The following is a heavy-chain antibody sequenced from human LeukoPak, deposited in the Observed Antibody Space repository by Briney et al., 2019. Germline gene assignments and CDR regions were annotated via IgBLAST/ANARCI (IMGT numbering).Heavy chain of an antibody. CDR3: VKDVSSTYYYFDY. CDR1: GFTFSRYA. CDR2: ISTNGGVT. V-gene: IGHV3-64D*09. Sequence: GGSLRLSCSASGFTFSRYAMHWVRQAPAKGLEYVSAISTNGGVTYYADSVKGRFPISGDNSKNTLYLEMSSLRVEDTAVYYCVKDVSSTYYYFDYWGQGTLVTVSS. J-gene: IGHJ4*02. D-gene: IGHD6-13*01.